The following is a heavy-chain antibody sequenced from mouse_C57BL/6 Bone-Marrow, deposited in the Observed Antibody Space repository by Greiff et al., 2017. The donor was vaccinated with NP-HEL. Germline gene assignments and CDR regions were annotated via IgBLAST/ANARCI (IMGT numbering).Heavy chain of an antibody. J-gene: IGHJ2*01. CDR1: GYTFTSYW. CDR2: INPSSGYT. V-gene: IGHV1-7*01. D-gene: IGHD1-1*01. CDR3: AEGGITTVDYFDY. Sequence: QVQLQQSGAELAKPGASVKLSCKASGYTFTSYWMHWVKQRPGQGLEWIGYINPSSGYTKYNQKFKDKATLTADKSSSTAYMQLSSLTDEDSAVYYCAEGGITTVDYFDYWGQGTTLTVSS.